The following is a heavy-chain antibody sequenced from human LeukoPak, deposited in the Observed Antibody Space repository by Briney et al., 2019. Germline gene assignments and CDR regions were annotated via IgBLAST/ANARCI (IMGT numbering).Heavy chain of an antibody. CDR3: AKLPRWVGATTGYYYFDY. CDR2: IRYDGSNK. D-gene: IGHD1-26*01. J-gene: IGHJ4*02. CDR1: GFTFSSYG. Sequence: GGSLRLSCAASGFTFSSYGMHWVRQAPGKGLEWVAFIRYDGSNKYYADSVKGRFTISRDNSKNTLYLQMNSLRAEDTAVYYCAKLPRWVGATTGYYYFDYWGQGTLVTVSS. V-gene: IGHV3-30*02.